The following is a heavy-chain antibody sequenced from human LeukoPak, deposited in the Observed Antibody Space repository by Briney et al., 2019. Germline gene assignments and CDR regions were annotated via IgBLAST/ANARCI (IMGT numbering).Heavy chain of an antibody. CDR3: ARDQRVTGRPDIDY. CDR2: ISSDGSST. CDR1: GFTFMNHW. D-gene: IGHD6-6*01. J-gene: IGHJ4*02. Sequence: PGGPLRLSCAASGFTFMNHWMHWVRQTPGKGLVWVSRISSDGSSTTYADSVKGRFTISRDNAKNTLYLQMNNLRAEDTAMYYCARDQRVTGRPDIDYWGQGTLVIVSS. V-gene: IGHV3-74*03.